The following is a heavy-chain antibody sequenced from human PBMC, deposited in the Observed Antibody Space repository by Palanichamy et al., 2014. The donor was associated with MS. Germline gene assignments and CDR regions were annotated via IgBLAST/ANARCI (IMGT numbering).Heavy chain of an antibody. J-gene: IGHJ4*02. CDR3: ARDKYGDSVFDY. Sequence: QVQLVQSGAEVKKPGASVKVSCKASGYTFTSYGISWVRQAPGQGLGGWDGSALTMVNTNYAQKLQGRVTMTTDTSTSTAYMELRSLRSDDTAVYYCARDKYGDSVFDYWGQGTLVTVSS. CDR2: SALTMVNT. V-gene: IGHV1-18*04. CDR1: GYTFTSYG. D-gene: IGHD4-17*01.